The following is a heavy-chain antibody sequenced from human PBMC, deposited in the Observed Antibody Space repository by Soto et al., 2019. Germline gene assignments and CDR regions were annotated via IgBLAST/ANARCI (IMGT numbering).Heavy chain of an antibody. D-gene: IGHD3-10*01. CDR2: ISYDGSNK. V-gene: IGHV3-30*18. Sequence: QVQLVESGGGVVQPGRSLRLSCAASGFTFSSYGMHWVRQAPGKGLEWVAVISYDGSNKYYADSVKGRFTISRDNSKNTLYLQMNSLRAEDTAVYYCAKSRPPGIYYYYGMDVWGQGTTVTVSS. CDR1: GFTFSSYG. J-gene: IGHJ6*02. CDR3: AKSRPPGIYYYYGMDV.